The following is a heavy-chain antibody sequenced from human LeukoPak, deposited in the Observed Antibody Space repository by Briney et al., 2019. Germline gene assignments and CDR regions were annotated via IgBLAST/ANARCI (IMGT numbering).Heavy chain of an antibody. CDR1: GVTFXSYA. D-gene: IGHD3-22*01. Sequence: GSLXLSXAXSGVTFXSYAMSWVRQAPGKGLEWVSAISGSGGSTYYADSVKGRFTISRDNSKNTLYLQMNSLRAEDTAVYYCAKEVCYYDSSGYYFPCAFDIWGQGTMVTVSS. CDR3: AKEVCYYDSSGYYFPCAFDI. V-gene: IGHV3-23*01. J-gene: IGHJ3*02. CDR2: ISGSGGST.